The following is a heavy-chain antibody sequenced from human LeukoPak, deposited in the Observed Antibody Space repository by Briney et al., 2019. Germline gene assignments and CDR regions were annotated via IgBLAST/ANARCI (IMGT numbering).Heavy chain of an antibody. CDR3: ARARSATIDY. D-gene: IGHD3-10*01. CDR2: IYHSGST. Sequence: SETLSLTCTVSGYSISSGYYWGWIRQPPGKGLEWIGSIYHSGSTYYNPSLKSRVAISVDRSKNQFSLKLSSVTAADTAVYYCARARSATIDYWGQGALVTVSS. J-gene: IGHJ4*02. CDR1: GYSISSGYY. V-gene: IGHV4-38-2*02.